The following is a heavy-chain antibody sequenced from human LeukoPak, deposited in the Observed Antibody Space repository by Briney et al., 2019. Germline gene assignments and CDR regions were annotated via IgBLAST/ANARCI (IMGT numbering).Heavy chain of an antibody. Sequence: PGGSLRLSCAASGFTFSSYAMSWVRQAPGKGLEWVSAISGSGGSTYYADSVKGRFTISRDNSKNMLYLQMNSLRAEDTAVYYCAKLIWNQPYFDYWGQGTLVTVSS. J-gene: IGHJ4*02. D-gene: IGHD1-1*01. V-gene: IGHV3-23*01. CDR1: GFTFSSYA. CDR2: ISGSGGST. CDR3: AKLIWNQPYFDY.